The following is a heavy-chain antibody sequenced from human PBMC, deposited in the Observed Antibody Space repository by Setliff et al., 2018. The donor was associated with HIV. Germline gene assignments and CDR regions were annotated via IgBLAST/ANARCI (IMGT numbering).Heavy chain of an antibody. CDR2: INHSGST. J-gene: IGHJ6*03. D-gene: IGHD3-9*01. CDR3: ARGHDNKYYFFYYMDV. CDR1: GGSFSGYY. V-gene: IGHV4-34*01. Sequence: PSETLSLTCAVYGGSFSGYYWSWIRQPPGKGLEWIGEINHSGSTNYNPSLKSRVTISVDTSRNQFSLKLSSVTAADTAVYYCARGHDNKYYFFYYMDVWGKGTTVTVSS.